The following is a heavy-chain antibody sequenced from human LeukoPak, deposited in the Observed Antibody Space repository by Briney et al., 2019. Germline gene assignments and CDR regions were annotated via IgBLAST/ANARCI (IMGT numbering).Heavy chain of an antibody. J-gene: IGHJ4*02. V-gene: IGHV4-61*02. Sequence: PSETLSLTCTVSGGSISSGRYYWNWIRQPAGKGLEWIGRIYTSGSTNYNPSLKSRVTISVDTSKNQFSLKLRSVTAADTAVYYCARGVIAAGGNDFDYWGQGTLVTVSS. CDR3: ARGVIAAGGNDFDY. CDR1: GGSISSGRYY. CDR2: IYTSGST. D-gene: IGHD6-13*01.